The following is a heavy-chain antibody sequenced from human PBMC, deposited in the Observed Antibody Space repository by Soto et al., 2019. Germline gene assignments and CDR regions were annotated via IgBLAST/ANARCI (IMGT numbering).Heavy chain of an antibody. CDR2: INWNSGSI. V-gene: IGHV3-9*01. D-gene: IGHD6-13*01. CDR1: GFTFDDYA. Sequence: GGSLRLSCAASGFTFDDYAMHWVRQVPGKGLEWVSGINWNSGSIGYADSVKGRFAISRDNAKNSLHLQMNSLRAEDPAFYYCVKDESINWYSGHFRHWGQGTLVNVSS. J-gene: IGHJ1*01. CDR3: VKDESINWYSGHFRH.